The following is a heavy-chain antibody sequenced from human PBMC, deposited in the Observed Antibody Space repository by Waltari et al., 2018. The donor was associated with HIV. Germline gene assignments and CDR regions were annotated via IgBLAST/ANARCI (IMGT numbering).Heavy chain of an antibody. CDR3: AREPEVGATNAFDI. J-gene: IGHJ3*02. CDR2: IYHSGST. Sequence: QVQLQESGPGLVKPSGTLSLTCALPGGPISSSNWWSWGGQPPGKGLEWIGEIYHSGSTNYNPSLKSRVTISVDKSKNQFSLKLSSVTAADTAVYYCAREPEVGATNAFDIWGQGTMVTVSS. D-gene: IGHD1-26*01. V-gene: IGHV4-4*02. CDR1: GGPISSSNW.